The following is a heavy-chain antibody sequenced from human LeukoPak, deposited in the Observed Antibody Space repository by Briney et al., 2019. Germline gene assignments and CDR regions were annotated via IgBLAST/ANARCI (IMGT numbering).Heavy chain of an antibody. V-gene: IGHV3-7*03. CDR1: GFTLSTYW. D-gene: IGHD5-12*01. J-gene: IGHJ4*02. Sequence: GGSLRLSCAVSGFTLSTYWMSWVRQVPGKGLEWVANIKKDGSETYYVDSVKGRFTISRDNAKNSLYLQMNSLRAEDTAIYHCAKGRYSGTTYCFDYWGQGTLVTVSS. CDR3: AKGRYSGTTYCFDY. CDR2: IKKDGSET.